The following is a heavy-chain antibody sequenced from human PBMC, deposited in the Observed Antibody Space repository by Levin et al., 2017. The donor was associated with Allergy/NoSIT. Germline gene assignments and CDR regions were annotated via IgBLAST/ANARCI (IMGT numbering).Heavy chain of an antibody. V-gene: IGHV1-18*01. D-gene: IGHD2-15*01. CDR1: GYTFAEYG. J-gene: IGHJ6*02. CDR2: ISGHNEDT. CDR3: ARLILGGESYYYGLDV. Sequence: ASVKVSCKASGYTFAEYGVSWVRQAPGQGLEWMGWISGHNEDTNYAQKVQARVTLATDASTSTAYMELRSLGPDDTAVYYCARLILGGESYYYGLDVWGQGTDVIVS.